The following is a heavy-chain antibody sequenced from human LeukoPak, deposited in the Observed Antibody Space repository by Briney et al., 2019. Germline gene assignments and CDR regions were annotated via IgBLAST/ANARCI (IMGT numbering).Heavy chain of an antibody. J-gene: IGHJ4*02. CDR2: ISYDGTNK. Sequence: GRSLRLSCAASGFTFSTYAMHWVRQAPGKGLEWVAVISYDGTNKYYADSVKGRFTISRDNSKNTLYLQMNSLRAEDTAVYHCARDDISSGYYVDYWAREPWSPSPQ. CDR1: GFTFSTYA. CDR3: ARDDISSGYYVDY. V-gene: IGHV3-30-3*01. D-gene: IGHD3-22*01.